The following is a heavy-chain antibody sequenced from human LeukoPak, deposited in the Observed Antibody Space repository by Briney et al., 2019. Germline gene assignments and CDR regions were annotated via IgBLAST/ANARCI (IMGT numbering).Heavy chain of an antibody. Sequence: SETLSLTCAVSGYSISSGYYWGWIRQPPGKGLEWIGSIYHSGSTYYNPSLKSRVTISVDTSKNQFSLKLGSVTAADTAVYYCARSGIAAPYYYYMDVWGKGTTVTVSS. CDR2: IYHSGST. CDR1: GYSISSGYY. D-gene: IGHD6-6*01. V-gene: IGHV4-38-2*01. J-gene: IGHJ6*03. CDR3: ARSGIAAPYYYYMDV.